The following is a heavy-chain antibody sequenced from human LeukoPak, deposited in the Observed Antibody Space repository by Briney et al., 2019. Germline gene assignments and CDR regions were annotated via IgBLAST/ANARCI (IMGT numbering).Heavy chain of an antibody. J-gene: IGHJ4*02. CDR2: ISSGSSYI. V-gene: IGHV3-21*01. Sequence: GGSLRLSCAASGFTFTSYSMNWVRQAPGKGLECVSSISSGSSYIYYADSVKGRFTISRDNAKNSLYLQVNSLRAEDTAVYYCVGGKGADYWGQGTLVTVSS. CDR1: GFTFTSYS. D-gene: IGHD1-1*01. CDR3: VGGKGADY.